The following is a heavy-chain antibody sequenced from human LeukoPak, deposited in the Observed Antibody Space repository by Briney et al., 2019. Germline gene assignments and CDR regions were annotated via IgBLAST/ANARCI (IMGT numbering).Heavy chain of an antibody. CDR2: IKSKTDGGTT. CDR3: TTDVNYYDSSGYYPSYFDY. V-gene: IGHV3-15*01. J-gene: IGHJ4*02. D-gene: IGHD3-22*01. CDR1: GFTLSNDW. Sequence: KSGGSLRLSCATSGFTLSNDWMSWVRPAQGKGLEWVGRIKSKTDGGTTDYAAPVKGRFTISRDDSKNTLYLQMNSLKTEDTAVYYCTTDVNYYDSSGYYPSYFDYWGQGTLVTVSS.